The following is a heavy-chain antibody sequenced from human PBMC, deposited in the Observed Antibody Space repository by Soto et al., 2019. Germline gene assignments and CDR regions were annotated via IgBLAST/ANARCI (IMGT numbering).Heavy chain of an antibody. CDR2: IYYSGNN. V-gene: IGHV4-59*01. Sequence: SDTLSLTCTDPGGSSSGSDCSWLRQLTGRGLEWIEYIYYSGNNNYPPYPNSRVTKSVDTSKTQFSHKLSCMTAANTAVHYCARGLAYQLLSYYYHHYMDVWGPGTTVTVS. D-gene: IGHD2-2*01. CDR1: GGSSSGSD. CDR3: ARGLAYQLLSYYYHHYMDV. J-gene: IGHJ6*02.